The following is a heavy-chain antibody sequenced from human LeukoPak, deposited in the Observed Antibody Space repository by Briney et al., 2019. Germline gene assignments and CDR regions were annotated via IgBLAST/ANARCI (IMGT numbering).Heavy chain of an antibody. CDR1: GFTFSSYS. V-gene: IGHV3-23*01. CDR3: ATTPPVTIDY. J-gene: IGHJ4*02. D-gene: IGHD4-17*01. Sequence: PGGSLRLSCAASGFTFSSYSMNWVRQAPGKGLEWVSAISSSGDSTSYADSVKGRFTISRDNSKNTLSLQMISLRAEDTAIYFCATTPPVTIDYWGQGTLVTVSS. CDR2: ISSSGDST.